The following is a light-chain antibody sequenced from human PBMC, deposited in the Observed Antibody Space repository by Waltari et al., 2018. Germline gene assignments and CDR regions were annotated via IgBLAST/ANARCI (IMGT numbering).Light chain of an antibody. J-gene: IGKJ3*01. CDR3: QQYNSAPFT. CDR2: KAS. CDR1: QGISSW. V-gene: IGKV1-12*01. Sequence: IQMTQSPSSLSASVGDRVTITCRASQGISSWLAWYQQKPGKAPNLLIYKASSLQSVVPSRFSGSGSGTDFTFTISSLQPEDFATYYCQQYNSAPFTFGPGTKLDIK.